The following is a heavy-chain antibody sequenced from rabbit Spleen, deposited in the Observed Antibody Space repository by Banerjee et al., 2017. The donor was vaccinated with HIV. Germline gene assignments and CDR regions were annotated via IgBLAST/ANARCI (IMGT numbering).Heavy chain of an antibody. CDR2: SYAGSSGST. Sequence: QSLEESGGGLVQPEGSLTLTCKASGFSFNSGYDLCWVRQAPGKGLEWIACSYAGSSGSTYSAIWAKGRFTISKTSSTTVTLQMTSLTAADTATYFCARDTGTSFSTYGMDLWGPGTLVTFS. CDR1: GFSFNSGYD. D-gene: IGHD7-1*01. J-gene: IGHJ6*01. V-gene: IGHV1S40*01. CDR3: ARDTGTSFSTYGMDL.